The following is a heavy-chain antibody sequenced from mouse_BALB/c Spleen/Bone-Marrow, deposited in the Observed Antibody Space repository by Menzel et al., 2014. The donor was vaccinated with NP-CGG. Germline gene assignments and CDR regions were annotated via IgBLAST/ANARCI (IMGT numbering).Heavy chain of an antibody. CDR2: INSNGGST. D-gene: IGHD2-4*01. Sequence: DVHLVESGGGLVQPGGSLKLSCAASGFTFSSYGMSWVRQTPDKRLELVATINSNGGSTYYPDSVKGRFTISRDNAKNTLYLQMSSLKSEDTAMYYCASDYDYDYWGKAPLSQSPQ. CDR3: ASDYDYDY. V-gene: IGHV5-6-3*01. CDR1: GFTFSSYG. J-gene: IGHJ2*01.